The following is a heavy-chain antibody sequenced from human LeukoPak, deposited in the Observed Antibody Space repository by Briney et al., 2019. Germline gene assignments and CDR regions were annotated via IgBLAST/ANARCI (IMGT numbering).Heavy chain of an antibody. CDR2: IIPIFGTA. CDR1: GGTFSGYA. D-gene: IGHD4-17*01. V-gene: IGHV1-69*06. Sequence: ASVKVSCKASGGTFSGYAISWVRQAPGQGLEWMGGIIPIFGTANYAQKFQGRVTITADKSTSTAYMELSSLRSEDTAVYYCASCKGSDYGDLCMDVWGKGTTVTVSS. CDR3: ASCKGSDYGDLCMDV. J-gene: IGHJ6*04.